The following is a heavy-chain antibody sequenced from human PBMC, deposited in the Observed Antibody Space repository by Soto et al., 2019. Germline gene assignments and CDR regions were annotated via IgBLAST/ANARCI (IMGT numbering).Heavy chain of an antibody. V-gene: IGHV3-33*01. J-gene: IGHJ6*03. CDR2: IWYDGSNK. Sequence: GFTFSSYGMHWVRQAPGKGLEWVAVIWYDGSNKYYADSVKGRLTISRDNSKNTLYLQMNSLRAEDTAVYYCARRVKIFGAVANYYYYYMDVWGKGTTVTVSS. D-gene: IGHD3-3*01. CDR3: ARRVKIFGAVANYYYYYMDV. CDR1: GFTFSSYG.